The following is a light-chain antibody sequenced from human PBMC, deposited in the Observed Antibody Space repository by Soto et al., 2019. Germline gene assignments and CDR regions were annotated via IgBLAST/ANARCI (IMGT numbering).Light chain of an antibody. CDR3: QQYNNWLPYT. Sequence: EIVKTHSAATLSVSPGERATLSCRASQSVSSNLAWYQQKPGQAPRLLIYGASTRATGIPARFSGSGSGTKFTLTISSLQSEDFAVYYCQQYNNWLPYTFGQGTKVDIK. J-gene: IGKJ2*01. CDR1: QSVSSN. V-gene: IGKV3-15*01. CDR2: GAS.